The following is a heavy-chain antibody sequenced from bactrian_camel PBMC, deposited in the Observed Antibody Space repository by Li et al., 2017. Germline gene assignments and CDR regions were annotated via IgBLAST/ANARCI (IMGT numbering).Heavy chain of an antibody. D-gene: IGHD2*01. CDR3: AVHSGVRTLLT. V-gene: IGHV3S40*01. CDR1: GFTFSAYV. CDR2: VEGGGDRT. J-gene: IGHJ6*01. Sequence: VQLVESGGGSAQVGGSLTLSCRASGFTFSAYVLSWVRQAPGKGLEWVSAVEGGGDRTYYANSVKGRFTISRDGAKNTLYLQMNSLKPEDTAMYYCAVHSGVRTLLTGARGPRSPSP.